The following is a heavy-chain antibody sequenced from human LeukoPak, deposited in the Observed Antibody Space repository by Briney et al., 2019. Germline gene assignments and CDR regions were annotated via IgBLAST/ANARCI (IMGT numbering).Heavy chain of an antibody. J-gene: IGHJ5*01. V-gene: IGHV3-30*02. CDR3: AKGGSPSHNRFNY. CDR1: GFTVSDYG. Sequence: PGRSLRPSCAASGFTVSDYGMHWVRQAPGKGLEWVAFIRNDGSYEYYPDSVKGRFTISRDNSRNALFLQMNSLRAEDTAVYYCAKGGSPSHNRFNYWRQGCLVTAAS. D-gene: IGHD2-15*01. CDR2: IRNDGSYE.